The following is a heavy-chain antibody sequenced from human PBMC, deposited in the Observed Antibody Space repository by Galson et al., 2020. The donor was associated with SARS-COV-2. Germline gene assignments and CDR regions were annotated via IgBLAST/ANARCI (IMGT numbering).Heavy chain of an antibody. CDR3: ARDAGYCTNGVCYEHDY. D-gene: IGHD2-8*01. CDR1: GFTFSSYW. Sequence: TGGSLRLSCAASGFTFSSYWMSWVRQAPGKGLEWVATIKQDGSEKYYVDSVKGRFTISRDNAKNSLYLQMNSLRAEDTAVYYCARDAGYCTNGVCYEHDYWGQGTLVTVSS. J-gene: IGHJ4*02. V-gene: IGHV3-7*01. CDR2: IKQDGSEK.